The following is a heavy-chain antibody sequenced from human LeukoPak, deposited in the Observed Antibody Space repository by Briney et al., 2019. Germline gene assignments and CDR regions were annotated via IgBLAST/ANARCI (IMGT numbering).Heavy chain of an antibody. J-gene: IGHJ3*02. Sequence: GGSLRLSCTASGFTFSACAMMWVRQAPGKGPEWVSAIRGGGGSAFYADSVKGRFTISRDNSKYTLFLQMNSLRAEDTAVYYCARDPNGDYIGAFDMWGPGTMVTVSS. CDR3: ARDPNGDYIGAFDM. CDR1: GFTFSACA. D-gene: IGHD4-17*01. CDR2: IRGGGGSA. V-gene: IGHV3-23*01.